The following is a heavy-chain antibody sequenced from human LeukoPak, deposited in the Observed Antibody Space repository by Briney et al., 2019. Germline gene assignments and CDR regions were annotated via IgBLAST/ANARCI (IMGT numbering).Heavy chain of an antibody. Sequence: ASVKVSCKASGGTSNSHAISWVRQAPGQGLEWMGRIIPNLGTTNRAQNFQDRVTLTADKSTNTAYMELTSLTSDDTAVYYCATSNDGGGYQWGDFFDFWGQGTLVTVSS. CDR2: IIPNLGTT. CDR1: GGTSNSHA. V-gene: IGHV1-69*04. J-gene: IGHJ4*02. CDR3: ATSNDGGGYQWGDFFDF. D-gene: IGHD3-22*01.